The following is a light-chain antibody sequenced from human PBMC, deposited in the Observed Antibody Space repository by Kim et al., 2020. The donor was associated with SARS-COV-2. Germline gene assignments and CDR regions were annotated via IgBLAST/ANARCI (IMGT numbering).Light chain of an antibody. CDR1: SSDVGGYNY. CDR2: DVS. V-gene: IGLV2-11*01. J-gene: IGLJ3*02. Sequence: QSALTQPRSVSGSPGQSVTISCTGTSSDVGGYNYVSWYQQHPGKAPKLMIYDVSKRPSAVPDRFSGSKSGNTASLTISGLQAEDEADYYCCSYAGSLWVFGGGTQLTVL. CDR3: CSYAGSLWV.